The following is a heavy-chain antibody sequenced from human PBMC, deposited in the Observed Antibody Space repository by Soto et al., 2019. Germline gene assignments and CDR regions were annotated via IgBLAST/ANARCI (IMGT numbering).Heavy chain of an antibody. CDR2: VYYTGTT. Sequence: QVQLQESGPGLLKPSETLSLTCTVSGGSISSYFYIWVRPPPGKGLEWIGSVYYTGTTDYNPSLKSRVPISVDTSKAQFSLNLRSVTAADTAVYYCARDLAAVPRAFDYWGRGTLVTVSS. V-gene: IGHV4-59*01. CDR3: ARDLAAVPRAFDY. CDR1: GGSISSYF. J-gene: IGHJ4*02. D-gene: IGHD6-13*01.